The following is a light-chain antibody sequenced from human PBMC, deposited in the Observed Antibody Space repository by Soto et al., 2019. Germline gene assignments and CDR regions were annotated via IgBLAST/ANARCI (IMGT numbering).Light chain of an antibody. J-gene: IGKJ1*01. CDR3: QQYMSSVT. CDR2: GAS. CDR1: QSVDTTF. Sequence: EIVLTQSPGSLSLSPGQRATLSCRASQSVDTTFFAWYQKKPGQAPRLRIYGASKRAPGIPDRFSGSGSGTDFTLIISRLEPEDFAVYYCQQYMSSVTFGQGTKVEIK. V-gene: IGKV3-20*01.